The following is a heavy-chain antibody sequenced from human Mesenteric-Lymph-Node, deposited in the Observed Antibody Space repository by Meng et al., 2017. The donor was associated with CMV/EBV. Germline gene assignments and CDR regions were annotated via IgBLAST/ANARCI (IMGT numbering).Heavy chain of an antibody. CDR1: FTFSSYA. Sequence: FTFSSYAMSWVRQAPGKGLEWVSGISGSGGSTNYADSVKGRFTISRDNSKNTLYLQMNSLRAEDTAVYYCAKDKGGYYDSGSYYDGWGQGTLVTVSS. CDR3: AKDKGGYYDSGSYYDG. CDR2: ISGSGGST. J-gene: IGHJ4*02. D-gene: IGHD3-10*01. V-gene: IGHV3-23*01.